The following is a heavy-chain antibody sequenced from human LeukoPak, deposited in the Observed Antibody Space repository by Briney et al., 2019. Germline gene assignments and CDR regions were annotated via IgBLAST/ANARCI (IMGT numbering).Heavy chain of an antibody. CDR1: GGTFSSYA. J-gene: IGHJ4*02. V-gene: IGHV1-69*01. D-gene: IGHD5-24*01. CDR2: IIPIFGTA. CDR3: ARDYHGNNWYYFDF. Sequence: SVKVPCRASGGTFSSYAISWVRQAPGQGFEWMGGIIPIFGTANYAQKFQGRVTITADESTSTAYMELSSLRSEDTALYYCARDYHGNNWYYFDFWGQGTLVAVSS.